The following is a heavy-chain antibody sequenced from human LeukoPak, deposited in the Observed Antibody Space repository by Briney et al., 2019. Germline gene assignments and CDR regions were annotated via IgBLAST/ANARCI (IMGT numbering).Heavy chain of an antibody. Sequence: GGSLRLSCAASGFTFSSYSMNWVRQAPGKGLEWVSTIGSSSSYIYYADSVKGRFTISRDNAKNSLYLQMNSLRAGDTAVYYCAASTKHTAMVDYWGQGTLVTVSS. CDR2: IGSSSSYI. CDR1: GFTFSSYS. CDR3: AASTKHTAMVDY. J-gene: IGHJ4*02. V-gene: IGHV3-21*01. D-gene: IGHD5-18*01.